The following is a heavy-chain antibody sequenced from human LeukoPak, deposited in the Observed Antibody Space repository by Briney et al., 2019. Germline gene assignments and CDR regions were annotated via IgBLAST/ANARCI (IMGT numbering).Heavy chain of an antibody. CDR2: IYSGGGT. J-gene: IGHJ3*02. CDR3: ARISLGAFDI. V-gene: IGHV3-53*01. D-gene: IGHD2/OR15-2a*01. CDR1: GFTVSSNY. Sequence: AGGSLRLSCAASGFTVSSNYMSWVRQAPGKGLEWVSIIYSGGGTYYTDSVKGRFTISRDNSKNTLYLQMNSLRAVDTAVYYCARISLGAFDIWGQGTMVTVSS.